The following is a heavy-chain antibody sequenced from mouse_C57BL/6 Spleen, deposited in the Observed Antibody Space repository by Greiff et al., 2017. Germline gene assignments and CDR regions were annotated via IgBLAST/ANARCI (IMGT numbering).Heavy chain of an antibody. D-gene: IGHD1-1*01. CDR3: ARSYYYGSSYPFD. Sequence: EVKLQESGGGLVKPGGSLKLSCAASGFTFSDYGMHWVRQAPEKGLEWVAYISSGSSTIYYADTVKGRFTISRDNAKNTLFLQMTSLRSEDTALYYCARSYYYGSSYPFDWGQGTLVTVSA. V-gene: IGHV5-17*01. J-gene: IGHJ3*01. CDR1: GFTFSDYG. CDR2: ISSGSSTI.